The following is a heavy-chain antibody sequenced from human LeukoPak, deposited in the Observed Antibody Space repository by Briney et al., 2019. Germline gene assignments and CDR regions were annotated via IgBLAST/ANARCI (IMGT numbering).Heavy chain of an antibody. J-gene: IGHJ4*02. V-gene: IGHV4-61*02. CDR1: GGSISRGSYY. Sequence: SETLSLTCTVSGGSISRGSYYWSWIRQPAGKGLEWIGRIYTSGSTNYNPSLKSRVTISVDTSKNQCSLKLSSVTAADTAVYYCAREGVAGTAWGQGTLVTVSS. D-gene: IGHD6-19*01. CDR3: AREGVAGTA. CDR2: IYTSGST.